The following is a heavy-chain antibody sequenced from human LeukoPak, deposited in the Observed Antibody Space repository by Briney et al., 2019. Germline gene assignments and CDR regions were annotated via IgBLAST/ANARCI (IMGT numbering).Heavy chain of an antibody. V-gene: IGHV3-30*03. D-gene: IGHD2-2*01. CDR2: ISYDGSNK. Sequence: GGSLRLSCAASGFTFSSYGMHWVRQAPGKGLEWVAVISYDGSNKYYADSVKGRFTISRDNSKNTLYLQMNSLRAEDTAVYYCARESSLPGYQLDYWGQGTLVTVSS. CDR1: GFTFSSYG. CDR3: ARESSLPGYQLDY. J-gene: IGHJ4*02.